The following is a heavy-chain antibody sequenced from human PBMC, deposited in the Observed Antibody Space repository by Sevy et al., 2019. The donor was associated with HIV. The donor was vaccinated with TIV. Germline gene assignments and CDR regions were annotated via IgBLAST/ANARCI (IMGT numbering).Heavy chain of an antibody. CDR1: GYTFTDYY. CDR3: AGDAVAPNPEGMDV. J-gene: IGHJ6*02. Sequence: ASVKVSCKASGYTFTDYYMHWVRQAPGQGLEWMGRINPNSGDTNFVQKFQGRVTMTRDTSISTAYMELSRLTSDDTAVYYCAGDAVAPNPEGMDVWGQGTTVTVSS. D-gene: IGHD6-19*01. V-gene: IGHV1-2*06. CDR2: INPNSGDT.